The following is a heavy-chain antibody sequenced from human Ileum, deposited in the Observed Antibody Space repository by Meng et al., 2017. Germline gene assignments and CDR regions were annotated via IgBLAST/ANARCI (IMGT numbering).Heavy chain of an antibody. CDR3: ARSSTSPASYFFDY. D-gene: IGHD6-6*01. Sequence: QAQRQESGPRLVRPSETLSLACTVSGGSVSSGSYYWSWIRQPPGKGLEWIGHIYYSGSTNYNPSLKSRDTISVDMSKNQFSLKLNSVTAADTAIYFCARSSTSPASYFFDYWGQGTLVTVSS. V-gene: IGHV4-61*01. CDR1: GGSVSSGSYY. J-gene: IGHJ4*02. CDR2: IYYSGST.